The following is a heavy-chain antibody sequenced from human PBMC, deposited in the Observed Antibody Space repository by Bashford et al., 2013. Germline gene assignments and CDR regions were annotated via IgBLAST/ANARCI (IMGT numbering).Heavy chain of an antibody. D-gene: IGHD2-15*01. CDR1: GGTFSSYA. Sequence: ASVKVSCKASGGTFSSYAISWVRQAPGQGLEWMGWINPNSGGTNYAQKFQGRVTMTRDTSISTAYMELSRLRSDDTAVYYCAIEPLYCSGGSCYSVDPWGQGTLVTVSS. V-gene: IGHV1-2*02. CDR2: INPNSGGT. J-gene: IGHJ5*02. CDR3: AIEPLYCSGGSCYSVDP.